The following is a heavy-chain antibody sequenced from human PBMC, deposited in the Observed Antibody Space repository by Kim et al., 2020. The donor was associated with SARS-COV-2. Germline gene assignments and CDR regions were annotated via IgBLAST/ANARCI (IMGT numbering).Heavy chain of an antibody. Sequence: ASVKVSCKASGYTFTGYYMHWVRQAPGQGLEWMGWINPNSGGTNYAQKFQGRVTMTRDTSISTAYMELSRLRSDDTAVYYCARDYSSGWYGRLPGFDPWGQGTLVTVSS. CDR3: ARDYSSGWYGRLPGFDP. CDR2: INPNSGGT. V-gene: IGHV1-2*02. CDR1: GYTFTGYY. J-gene: IGHJ5*02. D-gene: IGHD6-19*01.